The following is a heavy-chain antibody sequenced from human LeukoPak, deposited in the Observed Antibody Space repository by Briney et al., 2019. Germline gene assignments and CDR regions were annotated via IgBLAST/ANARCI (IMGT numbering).Heavy chain of an antibody. CDR2: IKQDGSEK. D-gene: IGHD3-16*01. CDR3: ARGYYDYVWGSYAPTYYFDY. J-gene: IGHJ4*02. Sequence: SGGSLRLSCAASGFTFSSYWMSWVRQAPGKGLEWVANIKQDGSEKYYVDSVKGRFTISRDNAKNSLYLQMNSLRAEDTAVYYCARGYYDYVWGSYAPTYYFDYWGQGTLVTVSS. CDR1: GFTFSSYW. V-gene: IGHV3-7*03.